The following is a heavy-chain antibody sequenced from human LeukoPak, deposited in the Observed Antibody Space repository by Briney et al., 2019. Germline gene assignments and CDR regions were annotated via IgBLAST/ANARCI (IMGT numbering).Heavy chain of an antibody. CDR2: IYYSGST. V-gene: IGHV4-59*12. CDR1: GGSISSYY. CDR3: ASPWAAGY. Sequence: SETLSLTCTVSGGSISSYYWSWIRQPPGKGLEWIGYIYYSGSTNYNPSLKSRVTISVDTSKNQFSLKLSSVTAADTAVYYCASPWAAGYWGQGTLVTVSS. D-gene: IGHD6-13*01. J-gene: IGHJ4*02.